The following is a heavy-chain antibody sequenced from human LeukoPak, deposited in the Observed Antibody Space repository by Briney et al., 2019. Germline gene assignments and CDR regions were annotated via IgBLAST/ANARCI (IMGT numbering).Heavy chain of an antibody. J-gene: IGHJ4*02. CDR3: AKDNAYTVTASFFDY. Sequence: PGGSLRLSCAASGFTFDDYAMRWVRQAPGKGLEWVSGISWNSGSIAYADSVKGRFTISRDNAKNTLYLQMNSLRAEDTALYCCAKDNAYTVTASFFDYWGQGTLVTVSS. CDR2: ISWNSGSI. V-gene: IGHV3-9*01. CDR1: GFTFDDYA. D-gene: IGHD4-17*01.